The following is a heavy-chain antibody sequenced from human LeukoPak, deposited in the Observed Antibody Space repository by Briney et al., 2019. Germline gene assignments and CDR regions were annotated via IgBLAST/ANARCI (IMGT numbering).Heavy chain of an antibody. CDR2: IYPADSDT. V-gene: IGHV5-51*01. CDR3: ARQLEPFCSGGSCTTYFDF. J-gene: IGHJ4*02. CDR1: GYSFTSYW. D-gene: IGHD2-15*01. Sequence: GESLKISCKGSGYSFTSYWISWVRQMPGKGLEWMGIIYPADSDTRYSPSFQGQVTISADKSISTAYLQWSSLKASDTAMYYCARQLEPFCSGGSCTTYFDFWGQGTLVTVSS.